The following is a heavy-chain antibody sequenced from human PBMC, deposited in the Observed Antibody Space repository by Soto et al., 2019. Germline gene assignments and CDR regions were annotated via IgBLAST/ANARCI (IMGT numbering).Heavy chain of an antibody. CDR3: AKSAGYSNYVSYYYYMDV. V-gene: IGHV3-9*01. CDR1: GFTFDDYA. Sequence: EVQLVESGGGLVQPGRSLRLSCAASGFTFDDYAMHWVRQAPGKGLEWVSGISWNSGSIGYAESVKGRFTISRDNAKNSLYLQMNSLRAEDTALYYCAKSAGYSNYVSYYYYMDVWGKGTTVTVSS. CDR2: ISWNSGSI. J-gene: IGHJ6*03. D-gene: IGHD4-4*01.